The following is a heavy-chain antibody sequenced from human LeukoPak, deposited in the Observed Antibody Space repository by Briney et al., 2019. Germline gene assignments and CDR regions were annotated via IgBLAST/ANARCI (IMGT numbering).Heavy chain of an antibody. J-gene: IGHJ4*02. Sequence: GGSLRLSCAASGFTFSSYAMSWVRQAPGKGLEWVSAISGSGGSTYYADSVKGRFTISRDNSNNTLYLQMNSLRAEDTAVYYCAKASAMIVVVSKHFDYWGQGTLVTVSS. D-gene: IGHD3-22*01. V-gene: IGHV3-23*01. CDR1: GFTFSSYA. CDR3: AKASAMIVVVSKHFDY. CDR2: ISGSGGST.